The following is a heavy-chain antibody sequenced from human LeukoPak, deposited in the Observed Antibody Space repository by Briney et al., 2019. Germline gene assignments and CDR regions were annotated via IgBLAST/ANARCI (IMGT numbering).Heavy chain of an antibody. D-gene: IGHD6-19*01. V-gene: IGHV4-61*01. CDR2: IFYSGST. Sequence: SETLSLTCTVSGGSVSSGSYYWSWIRQPPGRGLEWIGYIFYSGSTNYNPSLKSRVTISVDTTKNQFSLKLSSVTAADTAVYYCARGQGYSSGNRDDNWFDPWGQGTLVTVSS. CDR1: GGSVSSGSYY. CDR3: ARGQGYSSGNRDDNWFDP. J-gene: IGHJ5*02.